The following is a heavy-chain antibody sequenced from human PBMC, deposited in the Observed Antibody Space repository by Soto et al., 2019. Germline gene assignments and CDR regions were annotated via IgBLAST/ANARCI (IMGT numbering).Heavy chain of an antibody. CDR1: GYSFTTYW. V-gene: IGHV5-10-1*01. D-gene: IGHD1-7*01. CDR2: IDPRDSYT. J-gene: IGHJ5*02. CDR3: AREKSDLELFNWLDP. Sequence: GESLKISCEASGYSFTTYWISWVRQMPGKGLEWMGAIDPRDSYTKYSPSFQGHVTISVDKSISTAYPQWNSLKASDTAIYYCAREKSDLELFNWLDPWGQGTLVTSPQ.